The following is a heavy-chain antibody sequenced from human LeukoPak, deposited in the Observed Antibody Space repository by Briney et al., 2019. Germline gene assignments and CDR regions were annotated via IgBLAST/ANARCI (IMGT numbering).Heavy chain of an antibody. CDR3: ARGYDGSGYYYRNWYFDL. CDR2: INHSGST. V-gene: IGHV4-34*01. D-gene: IGHD3-22*01. CDR1: GESFSAYY. J-gene: IGHJ2*01. Sequence: SETLSLTCAVYGESFSAYYWTWIRRAPGKGLEFIGEINHSGSTSYNPSLQSRVTISVDTSKNQFSLKLSSVTAADTAVYYCARGYDGSGYYYRNWYFDLWGRGTLVTVSS.